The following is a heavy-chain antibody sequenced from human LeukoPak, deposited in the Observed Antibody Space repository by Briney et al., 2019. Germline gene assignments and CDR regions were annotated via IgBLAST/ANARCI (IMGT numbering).Heavy chain of an antibody. CDR2: IYSGGST. CDR3: AREGVGELASYYFDY. J-gene: IGHJ4*02. D-gene: IGHD3-10*01. V-gene: IGHV3-66*01. CDR1: GFTFSSYS. Sequence: GGSLRLSCAASGFTFSSYSMNWVRQAPGKGLEWVSVIYSGGSTYYADSVKGRFTISRDNSKNTLYLQMNSLRAEDTAVYYCAREGVGELASYYFDYWGQGTLVTVSS.